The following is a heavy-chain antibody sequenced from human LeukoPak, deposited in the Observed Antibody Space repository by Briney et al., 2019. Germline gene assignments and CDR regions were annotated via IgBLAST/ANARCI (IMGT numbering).Heavy chain of an antibody. V-gene: IGHV3-7*01. J-gene: IGHJ4*02. CDR1: VFPFNSYW. CDR3: ARGGYYDMFDY. D-gene: IGHD3-22*01. CDR2: IKQDGSEK. Sequence: TGGTLRLSCAASVFPFNSYWMSLVRQAPGKGLEWVANIKQDGSEKYYVDSVKGRFTISRDNAKNSLYLQMNSLRAEDTAVYYCARGGYYDMFDYWGQGTLVTVSS.